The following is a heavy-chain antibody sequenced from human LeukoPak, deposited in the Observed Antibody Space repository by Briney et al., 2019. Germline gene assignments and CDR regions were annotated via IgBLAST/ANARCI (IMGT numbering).Heavy chain of an antibody. D-gene: IGHD6-13*01. V-gene: IGHV3-30-3*01. CDR1: GFTFSSYA. CDR2: ISYDGSNK. J-gene: IGHJ5*02. Sequence: GGSLRLSCAASGFTFSSYAMHWVRQAPGKGLEWVAVISYDGSNKYYADSVKGRFTISRDNAKSTLYLQMNSLRVEDTAVYYCAKAYSSSYYNWFDPWGQGTLVTVSS. CDR3: AKAYSSSYYNWFDP.